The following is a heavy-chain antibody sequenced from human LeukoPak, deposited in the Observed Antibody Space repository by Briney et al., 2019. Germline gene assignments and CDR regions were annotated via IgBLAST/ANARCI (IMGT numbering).Heavy chain of an antibody. V-gene: IGHV3-7*01. CDR1: GFTFSSYW. D-gene: IGHD4-23*01. CDR2: IKQDGSER. Sequence: AGGSLRLSCAASGFTFSSYWTSWVRQAPGKGLEWVANIKQDGSERYYVDSVKGRFTISRDNAKNSLYLQMNSLRAEDTAVYYCARDLTPLLFGYWGQGTLVTVSS. J-gene: IGHJ4*02. CDR3: ARDLTPLLFGY.